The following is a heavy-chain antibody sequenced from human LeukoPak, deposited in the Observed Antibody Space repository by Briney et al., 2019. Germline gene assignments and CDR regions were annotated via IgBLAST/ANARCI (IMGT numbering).Heavy chain of an antibody. D-gene: IGHD3-10*01. J-gene: IGHJ4*02. V-gene: IGHV4-38-2*02. CDR2: IYHSGST. Sequence: SETLSLTCTVSGNSISSGYYWGWIRPPPGKGLEWIGSIYHSGSTYYNPSLKSRVTISVDTSKNQFSLKLSSVTAADTAVYYCASGVGELSQDAFDYWGQGTLVTVSS. CDR1: GNSISSGYY. CDR3: ASGVGELSQDAFDY.